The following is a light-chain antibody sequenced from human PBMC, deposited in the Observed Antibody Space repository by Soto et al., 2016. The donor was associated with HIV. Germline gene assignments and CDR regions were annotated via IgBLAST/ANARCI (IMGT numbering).Light chain of an antibody. Sequence: DIQMTQSPSTLSASVGDRVTITCRASQSISSWLAWYQQKPGKAPKFLIYKASNLESGVPSRFSGSGSGTEFALTLSSVQPDDVGTYYCQQYNSVPWTFGQGTKLEMK. CDR2: KAS. CDR3: QQYNSVPWT. V-gene: IGKV1-5*03. J-gene: IGKJ1*01. CDR1: QSISSW.